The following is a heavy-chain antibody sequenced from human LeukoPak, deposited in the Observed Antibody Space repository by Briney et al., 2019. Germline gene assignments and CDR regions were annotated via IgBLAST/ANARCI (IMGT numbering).Heavy chain of an antibody. J-gene: IGHJ4*02. V-gene: IGHV3-11*01. CDR1: GFTFSDYY. CDR3: ARDRSSGWYPDY. Sequence: NSGGSLRLSCAASGFTFSDYYMSWIRQAPGKGLEWVSYISSSGSTIYYADSVKGRFTISRDNAKNSLYLQMNSLRAEDTAVYYCARDRSSGWYPDYWGQGTLVTVSS. CDR2: ISSSGSTI. D-gene: IGHD6-19*01.